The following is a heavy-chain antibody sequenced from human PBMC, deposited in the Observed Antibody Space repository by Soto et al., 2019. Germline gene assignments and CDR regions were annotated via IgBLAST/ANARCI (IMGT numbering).Heavy chain of an antibody. J-gene: IGHJ6*03. CDR1: GHTFTSYD. Sequence: ASVKVSCKASGHTFTSYDINWVRQATGQGLEWMGWMNPNSGNTGYAQKFQGRVTMTRNTSISTAYMELSSLRSEDTAVYYCARANGREAAGHYYYYYMDVWGKGTTVTVSS. CDR3: ARANGREAAGHYYYYYMDV. CDR2: MNPNSGNT. D-gene: IGHD6-13*01. V-gene: IGHV1-8*01.